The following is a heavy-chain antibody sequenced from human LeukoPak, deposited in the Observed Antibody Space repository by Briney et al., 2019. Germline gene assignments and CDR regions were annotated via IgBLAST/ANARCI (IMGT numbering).Heavy chain of an antibody. CDR3: ARVHTGGFDY. Sequence: SETLSLTCTVSGYSISSGYYWGWIRQPPGKGLEWIGSIYHSGSTYCNPSLKSRVTISVDTSKNQFSLKLSSVTAADTAVYYCARVHTGGFDYWGQGTLVTVSS. V-gene: IGHV4-38-2*02. D-gene: IGHD3-10*01. CDR2: IYHSGST. J-gene: IGHJ4*02. CDR1: GYSISSGYY.